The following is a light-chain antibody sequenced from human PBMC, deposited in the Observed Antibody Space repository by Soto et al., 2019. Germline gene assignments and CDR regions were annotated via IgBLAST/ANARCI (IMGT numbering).Light chain of an antibody. CDR1: SSNIAPNT. J-gene: IGLJ1*01. V-gene: IGLV1-44*01. CDR2: AND. CDR3: AAWDASLNGYV. Sequence: QSVLTQPPSASGTPGQRVTISCSGSSSNIAPNTVNWYQHLPGAAPQLLIFANDRRPSGVPDRFSGSRSGTSASLAISGLQSEDEADYYCAAWDASLNGYVFGTVTKVTVL.